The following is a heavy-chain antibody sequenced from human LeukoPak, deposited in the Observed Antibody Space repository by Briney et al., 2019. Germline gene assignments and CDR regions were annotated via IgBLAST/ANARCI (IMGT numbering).Heavy chain of an antibody. CDR2: ISGSGGST. D-gene: IGHD6-19*01. CDR3: VRDSSGSY. Sequence: GGSLRLSCAASGFTFSSYVMSWVRQAPGKGLEWVSAISGSGGSTYYADSVRGRFTISRDNAKNTLYLQMNSLRAEDTALYYCVRDSSGSYWGQGTLVTVSS. J-gene: IGHJ4*02. V-gene: IGHV3-23*01. CDR1: GFTFSSYV.